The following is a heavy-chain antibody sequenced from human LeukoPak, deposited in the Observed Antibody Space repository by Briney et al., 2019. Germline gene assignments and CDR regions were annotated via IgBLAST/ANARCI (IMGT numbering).Heavy chain of an antibody. CDR1: GGSFSGYY. J-gene: IGHJ4*02. D-gene: IGHD5-12*01. CDR2: IYSSGNT. V-gene: IGHV4-59*04. CDR3: AKSNGYGLIDY. Sequence: SETLSLTCAVFGGSFSGYYWRWVRQSPGKGLEWIGNIYSSGNTYYNASLKSRVTMYIDTSKNQFPLKLSSVTAADTAMYYCAKSNGYGLIDYWGQGTLVTVSS.